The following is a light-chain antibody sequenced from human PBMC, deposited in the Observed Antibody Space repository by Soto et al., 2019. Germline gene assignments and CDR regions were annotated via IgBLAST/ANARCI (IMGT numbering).Light chain of an antibody. Sequence: EIVMTQSPAPLSVSPGERATLSCRASQSVSSNLAWYQQKPGQAPRLLIYGASTRANGIPARFSGIGSGTEFTLTISSLQSEDFAVYYGQQYNNWPPITLGQGTRLEIK. CDR3: QQYNNWPPIT. V-gene: IGKV3-15*01. J-gene: IGKJ5*01. CDR2: GAS. CDR1: QSVSSN.